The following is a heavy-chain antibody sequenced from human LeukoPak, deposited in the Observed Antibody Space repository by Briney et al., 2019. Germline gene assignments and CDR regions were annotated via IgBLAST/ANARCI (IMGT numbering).Heavy chain of an antibody. Sequence: GRFTVSRDNAKNSQYLQMNGLRAEDSAVYYCARDRTPSDYWGQGTLVTVSS. D-gene: IGHD1-14*01. V-gene: IGHV3-11*06. J-gene: IGHJ4*02. CDR3: ARDRTPSDY.